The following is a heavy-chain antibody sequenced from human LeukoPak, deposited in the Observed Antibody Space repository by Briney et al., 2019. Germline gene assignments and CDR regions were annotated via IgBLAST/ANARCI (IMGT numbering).Heavy chain of an antibody. J-gene: IGHJ4*02. CDR2: INPNSGGT. V-gene: IGHV1-2*06. Sequence: ASVKVSCKASKYTFTGYYMHWVRQAPGQGLEWMGRINPNSGGTNYAQKFQGRVTMTRDTSISTAYMELSRLRSDDTAVYYCARDLGYCSGGSCEYWGQGTLVTVSS. CDR1: KYTFTGYY. D-gene: IGHD2-15*01. CDR3: ARDLGYCSGGSCEY.